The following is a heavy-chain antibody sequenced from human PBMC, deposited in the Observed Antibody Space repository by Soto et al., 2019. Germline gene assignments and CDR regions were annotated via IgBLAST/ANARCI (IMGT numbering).Heavy chain of an antibody. CDR2: IKQDGSEK. Sequence: PAGSLRLSCAAPGFTFSSYWMSWVRQAPGKGLEWVANIKQDGSEKYYVDSVKGRFTISRDNAKNSLYLQMNSLRAEDTAVYYCARDPIHYYYGMDVWGQGTTVTVSS. V-gene: IGHV3-7*03. J-gene: IGHJ6*02. CDR3: ARDPIHYYYGMDV. D-gene: IGHD3-9*01. CDR1: GFTFSSYW.